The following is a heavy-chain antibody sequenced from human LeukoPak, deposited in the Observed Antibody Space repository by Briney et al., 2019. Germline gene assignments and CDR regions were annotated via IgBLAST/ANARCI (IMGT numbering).Heavy chain of an antibody. CDR1: GDSISSYY. V-gene: IGHV4-59*01. CDR2: ISNSGST. J-gene: IGHJ4*02. D-gene: IGHD1-1*01. CDR3: ARGNDDFDY. Sequence: SETLSLTCNVSGDSISSYYWSWIRQPPGKGLEWIGYISNSGSTNYNPSLKSRVTISVDTSKNQFSLKLSSVTAADTAVYYCARGNDDFDYWGQGTLVTVSS.